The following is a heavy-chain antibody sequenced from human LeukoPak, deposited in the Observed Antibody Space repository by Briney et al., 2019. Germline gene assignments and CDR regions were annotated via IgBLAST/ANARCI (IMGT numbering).Heavy chain of an antibody. CDR1: GGSISHYY. V-gene: IGHV4-59*01. CDR3: ARGGPSPFDI. CDR2: ISHSGST. Sequence: SETLSLTCTVSGGSISHYYWGWNRQPPGTGLEWIGYISHSGSTNYNVSLKSRVSISVDTSKNQFSLQLNSMTTADTAVYYCARGGPSPFDIWGQGTLVTVSS. J-gene: IGHJ4*02.